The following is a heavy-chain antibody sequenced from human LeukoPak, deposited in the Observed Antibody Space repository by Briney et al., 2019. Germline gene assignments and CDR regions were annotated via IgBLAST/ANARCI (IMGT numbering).Heavy chain of an antibody. J-gene: IGHJ4*02. CDR1: GGSISSGAYS. CDR2: VYYSGGT. D-gene: IGHD3-16*01. CDR3: ARLFGLGGEFDY. Sequence: SETLSLTCAVSGGSISSGAYSWSWIRQPPRKGLEWIGYVYYSGGTYYNPSLKSRVTISVDTSKNQFSLKLSSVTAADTAVYYCARLFGLGGEFDYWGQGTLVTVSS. V-gene: IGHV4-30-4*07.